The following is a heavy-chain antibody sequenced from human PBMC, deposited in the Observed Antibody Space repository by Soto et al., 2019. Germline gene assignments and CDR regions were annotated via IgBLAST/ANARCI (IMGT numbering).Heavy chain of an antibody. V-gene: IGHV4-39*01. CDR1: GGSISSSSYY. Sequence: QLQLQESGPGLVKPSETLSLTCTVSGGSISSSSYYWGWIRQPPGKGLEWIGSIYYSGSTYYNPSLKSRVTISVDTSKNQFSLKLSSVTAADTAVYYCARHLWLRGLRLGELSFDYWGQGTLVTVSS. J-gene: IGHJ4*02. D-gene: IGHD3-16*02. CDR2: IYYSGST. CDR3: ARHLWLRGLRLGELSFDY.